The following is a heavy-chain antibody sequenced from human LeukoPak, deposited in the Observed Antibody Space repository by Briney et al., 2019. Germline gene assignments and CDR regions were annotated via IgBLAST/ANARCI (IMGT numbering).Heavy chain of an antibody. V-gene: IGHV3-9*01. CDR3: AKDRDRGSGTYYDY. J-gene: IGHJ4*02. CDR2: ISWNSGSI. CDR1: GFTFDDYA. D-gene: IGHD3-10*01. Sequence: GGSLRLSCAASGFTFDDYAFHWVRQAPGKGLEWVSGISWNSGSIVYADSVKGRFTISRDNAKNSLYLQMNSLRAEDTALYYCAKDRDRGSGTYYDYWGQGTLVTVSS.